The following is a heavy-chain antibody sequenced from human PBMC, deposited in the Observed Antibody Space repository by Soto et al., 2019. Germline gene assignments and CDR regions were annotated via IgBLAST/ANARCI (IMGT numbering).Heavy chain of an antibody. J-gene: IGHJ6*02. CDR2: ISHDGSNK. V-gene: IGHV3-30-3*01. D-gene: IGHD6-13*01. Sequence: GGSLRLSCAASGFTFSSFAMHWVRQAPGKGLEWVALISHDGSNKYYADSVKGRFTISRDNFKNTVYLEVNSLRAEDTAAYYCARSSSSWNSYYYYAMDVWGQGTTVTVSS. CDR3: ARSSSSWNSYYYYAMDV. CDR1: GFTFSSFA.